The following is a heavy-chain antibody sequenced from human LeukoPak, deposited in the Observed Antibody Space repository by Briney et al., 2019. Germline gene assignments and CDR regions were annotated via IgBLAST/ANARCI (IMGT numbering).Heavy chain of an antibody. CDR2: ISGDGGST. V-gene: IGHV3-43*02. Sequence: GGSLRLSCAASGFTFDDYAMHWVRQAPGKGLEWVSLISGDGGSTYYADSVKGRFTISRDNSKNSLYLQMNNLRAEDTALYYCATYGMDVWGQGTTVTVSS. CDR1: GFTFDDYA. CDR3: ATYGMDV. J-gene: IGHJ6*02.